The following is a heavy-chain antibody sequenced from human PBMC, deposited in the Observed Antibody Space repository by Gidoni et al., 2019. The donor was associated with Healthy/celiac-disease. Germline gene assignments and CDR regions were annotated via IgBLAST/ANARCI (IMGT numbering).Heavy chain of an antibody. CDR3: AKNQMIVVVGGIDY. J-gene: IGHJ4*02. CDR1: GFTFSSYA. D-gene: IGHD3-22*01. V-gene: IGHV3-23*01. Sequence: DVQLLESRGGLVQPGGSLRLSCAASGFTFSSYAMSWVRQAPGKGLEWVSAISGSGGSTYYADSVKGRFTISRDNSKNTLYLQMNSLRAEDTAVYYCAKNQMIVVVGGIDYWGQGTLVTVSS. CDR2: ISGSGGST.